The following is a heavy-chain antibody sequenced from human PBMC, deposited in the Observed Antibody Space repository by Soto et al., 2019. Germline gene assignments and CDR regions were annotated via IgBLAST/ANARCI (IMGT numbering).Heavy chain of an antibody. CDR1: GGPFNNHA. CDR2: VIPTLATA. V-gene: IGHV1-69*01. CDR3: ASAYGAIDDFDN. Sequence: QVQLVQSGAEVKKPGSSVKVSCKTSGGPFNNHAINWVRQAPGQGLEWVGLVIPTLATADYAQKFQGRVTKTVDEGTTAAYMELSSLRSDDKGVYYCASAYGAIDDFDNWGHGTLVTVSS. D-gene: IGHD4-17*01. J-gene: IGHJ3*02.